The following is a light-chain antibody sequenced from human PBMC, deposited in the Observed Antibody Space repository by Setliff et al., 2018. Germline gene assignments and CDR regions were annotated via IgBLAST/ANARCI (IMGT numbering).Light chain of an antibody. J-gene: IGLJ1*01. Sequence: QSVLTQPASVSGSPGQSITISCTGTSSDIGGYNYVSWYQQHPGKAPKFMIYEVSNRPSGVSNRFSGSKSCNTASLTISGLQAEDEADYYCSSYTSINTLLYIFGTGTKVTVL. CDR3: SSYTSINTLLYI. CDR1: SSDIGGYNY. V-gene: IGLV2-14*01. CDR2: EVS.